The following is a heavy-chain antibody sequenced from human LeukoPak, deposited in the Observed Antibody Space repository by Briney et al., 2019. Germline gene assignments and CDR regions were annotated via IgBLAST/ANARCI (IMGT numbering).Heavy chain of an antibody. D-gene: IGHD3-16*01. CDR1: GGFISSYY. Sequence: PSEPLSLTCTLCGGFISSYYGSWIRQPPGKGLEWIGYIYYSGNTNYNPSLKSRVTISVDTSKNQFSLKLSSVTAADTAVYYCARVKGGWFDPWGQGTLVTVSS. J-gene: IGHJ5*02. CDR3: ARVKGGWFDP. CDR2: IYYSGNT. V-gene: IGHV4-59*01.